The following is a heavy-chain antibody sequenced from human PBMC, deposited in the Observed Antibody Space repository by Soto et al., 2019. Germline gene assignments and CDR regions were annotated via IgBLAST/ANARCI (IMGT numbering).Heavy chain of an antibody. V-gene: IGHV3-21*01. CDR3: ARDDCTSTSCYNPFDY. D-gene: IGHD2-2*02. Sequence: GGSLRLSCAASGFAFSSYGMNWVRQAPGKGLEWVSSISSNNFIYYADSLKGRFTISRDNAKNSLFLQMNSLRPEDTAVYYCARDDCTSTSCYNPFDYWGKGTLVTVSS. J-gene: IGHJ4*02. CDR2: ISSNNFI. CDR1: GFAFSSYG.